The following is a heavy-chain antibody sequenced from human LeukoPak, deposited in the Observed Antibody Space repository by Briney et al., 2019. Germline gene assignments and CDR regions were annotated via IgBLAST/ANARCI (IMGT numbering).Heavy chain of an antibody. Sequence: GGSLRLSCAASGFTFDDYAMHWVRQAPGKGLEWVSGISWNSGSIGYADSVKGRFTISRDNSKNMLYLQMNSLRVEDTAIYYCAKVSVVAGRNAFDIWGQGTMVTVSS. CDR2: ISWNSGSI. CDR1: GFTFDDYA. CDR3: AKVSVVAGRNAFDI. V-gene: IGHV3-9*01. D-gene: IGHD3-22*01. J-gene: IGHJ3*02.